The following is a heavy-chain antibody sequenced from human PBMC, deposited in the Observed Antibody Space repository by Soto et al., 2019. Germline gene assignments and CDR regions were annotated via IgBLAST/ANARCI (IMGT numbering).Heavy chain of an antibody. D-gene: IGHD6-13*01. CDR2: ISYDGSNK. V-gene: IGHV3-30*18. J-gene: IGHJ4*02. CDR3: AKDSPPRYSSSWDPFDY. CDR1: GFTFSSYG. Sequence: GGSLRLSCAASGFTFSSYGMHWVRQAPGKGLEWVAVISYDGSNKYYADSVKGRFTISRDNSKNTLYLQMNSLRAEDTAVYYCAKDSPPRYSSSWDPFDYWGQGTLVTVSS.